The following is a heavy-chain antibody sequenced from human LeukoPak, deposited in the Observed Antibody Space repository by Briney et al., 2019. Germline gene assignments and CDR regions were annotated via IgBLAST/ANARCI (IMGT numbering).Heavy chain of an antibody. V-gene: IGHV3-73*01. CDR1: GFTFSGSA. J-gene: IGHJ4*02. CDR2: IRSKTNSYAT. CDR3: TTGGVEWLPYLDY. D-gene: IGHD3-3*01. Sequence: GGSLRLSCAASGFTFSGSAMHWVRQASGKGLEWVGRIRSKTNSYATAYAASVKGRFTISRDDSKNTAYLQMNSLKTEDTAVYYCTTGGVEWLPYLDYWGQGTLVTVSS.